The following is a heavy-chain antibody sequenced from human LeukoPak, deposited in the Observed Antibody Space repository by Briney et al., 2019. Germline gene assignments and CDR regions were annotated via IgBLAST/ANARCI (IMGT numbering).Heavy chain of an antibody. J-gene: IGHJ4*02. CDR2: INYSGST. CDR3: ARRGYSSGWYSFDY. CDR1: GGSISSYY. Sequence: SETLSLTCTVSGGSISSYYWSWIRLSPGKGPEWIGYINYSGSTNYNPSLKSRVTISVDTSENQFSLKLSSVTAADTAVYYCARRGYSSGWYSFDYWGQGTLVTVSS. V-gene: IGHV4-59*08. D-gene: IGHD6-19*01.